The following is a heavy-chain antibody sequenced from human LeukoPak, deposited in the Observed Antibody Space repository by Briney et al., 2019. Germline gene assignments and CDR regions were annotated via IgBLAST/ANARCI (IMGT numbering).Heavy chain of an antibody. D-gene: IGHD3-9*01. CDR1: GFTFSTYT. V-gene: IGHV3-30*04. J-gene: IGHJ6*03. CDR2: MSYDGNDK. CDR3: AREGHYDILTGYSPVEYYYYYMDV. Sequence: PGGSLRLSCAASGFTFSTYTIHWVRQAPGKGLEWVAVMSYDGNDKHYAASVKGRFTISRDNSTNTVYLQMNSLRAEDTAVYYCAREGHYDILTGYSPVEYYYYYMDVWGKGTTVTVSS.